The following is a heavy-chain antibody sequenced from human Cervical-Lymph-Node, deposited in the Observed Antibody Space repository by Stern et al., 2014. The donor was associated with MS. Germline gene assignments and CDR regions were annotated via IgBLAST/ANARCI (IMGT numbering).Heavy chain of an antibody. CDR2: IYYSGRN. V-gene: IGHV4-30-4*01. CDR3: ARMKTGLRENRGFDF. J-gene: IGHJ4*02. Sequence: QLQLQESGPGLVKPSETLSLTCTVSGDSINSWDFHWSWVRQSPGKGLEWIGYIYYSGRNYNNPSLKSRVTMSIDTSTNQFALNLTSVTAADTALYYCARMKTGLRENRGFDFWGQGTQVTVSS. CDR1: GDSINSWDFH. D-gene: IGHD4-17*01.